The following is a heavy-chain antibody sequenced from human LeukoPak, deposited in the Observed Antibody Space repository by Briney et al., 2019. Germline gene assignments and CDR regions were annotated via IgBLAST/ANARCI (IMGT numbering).Heavy chain of an antibody. CDR1: GGSISSGGYY. D-gene: IGHD3-10*02. CDR3: ARSMFLLTPFDY. J-gene: IGHJ4*02. Sequence: SQTLSLTCTVSGGSISSGGYYWSWIRQHPGKGLERIGYIYYSGSTYYNPSLKSRVTISVDTSKNQFSLKLSSVTAADTAVYYCARSMFLLTPFDYWGQGTLVTVSS. V-gene: IGHV4-31*03. CDR2: IYYSGST.